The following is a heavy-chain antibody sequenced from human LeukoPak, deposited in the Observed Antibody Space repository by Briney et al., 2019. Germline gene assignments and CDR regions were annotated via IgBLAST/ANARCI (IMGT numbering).Heavy chain of an antibody. CDR1: GFTFSWYW. D-gene: IGHD1-26*01. Sequence: GGSLRLSWAASGFTFSWYWMHWVRQAPGKGLVWGSCIKSDGSFTSIADSAKGRFTISRDNAKNTVYLQMNRLRAEHTAVYYCERANRSYTFDYCGQGTLVTVSS. J-gene: IGHJ4*02. V-gene: IGHV3-74*01. CDR3: ERANRSYTFDY. CDR2: IKSDGSFT.